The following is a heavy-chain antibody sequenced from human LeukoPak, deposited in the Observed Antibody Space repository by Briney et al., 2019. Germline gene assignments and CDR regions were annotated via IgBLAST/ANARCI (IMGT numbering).Heavy chain of an antibody. V-gene: IGHV3-30*02. CDR1: GFIFSNYG. D-gene: IGHD6-19*01. CDR2: IRYDESNK. J-gene: IGHJ5*02. CDR3: ATMQWLEGVDWFDP. Sequence: SGGSLRLSCAASGFIFSNYGMHWVRQAPGKGLEWVAFIRYDESNKFNADSVKGRFTISRDNSKNILFLQMNSLRAEDTAVYYCATMQWLEGVDWFDPWGQGTLVTVSS.